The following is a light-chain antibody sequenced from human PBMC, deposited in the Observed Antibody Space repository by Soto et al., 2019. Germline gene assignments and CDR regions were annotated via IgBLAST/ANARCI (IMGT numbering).Light chain of an antibody. V-gene: IGKV3-11*01. CDR2: DAS. J-gene: IGKJ1*01. CDR1: QSVSSY. CDR3: HQRSNWLWT. Sequence: EIVLTQSPATLSLSPGERATLSCRASQSVSSYLAWYQQKPGQAPRLLIYDASNRATGIPARFIGSGSGTDFTLTISSLEPEDFAVYYCHQRSNWLWTFGQGTKVEIK.